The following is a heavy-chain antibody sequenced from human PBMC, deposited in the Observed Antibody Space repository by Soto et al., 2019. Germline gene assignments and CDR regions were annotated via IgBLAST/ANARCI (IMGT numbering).Heavy chain of an antibody. CDR1: GGSFNGYY. CDR2: VIPSGRT. Sequence: SETLSLTCAVYGGSFNGYYWSRIRQPPGKGLEWIGEVIPSGRTNYNPSLKSRVTISVDTSKNQFSLKLSSVTAADTAVYYCARAGRQTGTTPLLNYWGRGIVVT. CDR3: ARAGRQTGTTPLLNY. V-gene: IGHV4-34*12. J-gene: IGHJ4*02. D-gene: IGHD1-7*01.